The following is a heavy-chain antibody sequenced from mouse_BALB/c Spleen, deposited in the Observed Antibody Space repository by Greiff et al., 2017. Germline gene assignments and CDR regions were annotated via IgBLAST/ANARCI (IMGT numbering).Heavy chain of an antibody. D-gene: IGHD1-1*02. CDR1: GFSLTSYG. J-gene: IGHJ4*01. V-gene: IGHV2-9*02. Sequence: QVQRKQSGPGLVAPSQSLSITCTVSGFSLTSYGVHWVRQPPGKGLEWLGVIWAGGSTNYNSALMSRLSISKDNSKSQVFLKMNSLQTDDTAMYYSARSSCGSYVAMDYWGQGTSVTVSS. CDR3: ARSSCGSYVAMDY. CDR2: IWAGGST.